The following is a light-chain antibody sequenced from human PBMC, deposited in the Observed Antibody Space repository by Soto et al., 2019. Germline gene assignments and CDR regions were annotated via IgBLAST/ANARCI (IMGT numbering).Light chain of an antibody. J-gene: IGKJ1*01. CDR3: QKYNNAPRT. V-gene: IGKV1-27*01. Sequence: DIQMTQSPSSLSASVGDTVTITCRASQGISNYLAWYQQKPGQVPNLLIYAASTLQSGVPSRFCGSGSGTDFTLTISSLRPEDVATYCCQKYNNAPRTFGQGTKVEI. CDR1: QGISNY. CDR2: AAS.